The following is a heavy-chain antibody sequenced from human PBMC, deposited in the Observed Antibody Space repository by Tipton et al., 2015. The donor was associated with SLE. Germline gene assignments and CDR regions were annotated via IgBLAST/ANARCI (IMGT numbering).Heavy chain of an antibody. CDR1: DYSITRGYY. Sequence: GLVKPSETLSLTCSVSDYSITRGYYWNWIRQPPGKGLEWIGEINHSGSTNYNPSLKSRVTISLDTSKNQFSLRLSSVTAADTAVYFCARVQYGGYYFYYMDVWGMGTTVTVSS. J-gene: IGHJ6*03. CDR3: ARVQYGGYYFYYMDV. V-gene: IGHV4-38-2*02. D-gene: IGHD3-10*01. CDR2: INHSGST.